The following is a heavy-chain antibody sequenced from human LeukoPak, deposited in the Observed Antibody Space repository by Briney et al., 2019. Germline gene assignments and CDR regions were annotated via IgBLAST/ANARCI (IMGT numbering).Heavy chain of an antibody. J-gene: IGHJ6*02. V-gene: IGHV4-34*01. Sequence: SETLSLTCAVYGGSFSGYYWSWIRQPPGKGLEWIGEINHSGSTNYNPSLKSRVTISVDTSKNQFSLKLSSVTAADTAVYYCARGPGKQWLHYTYYYYYGMDVWGQGTTVTVPS. D-gene: IGHD6-19*01. CDR1: GGSFSGYY. CDR2: INHSGST. CDR3: ARGPGKQWLHYTYYYYYGMDV.